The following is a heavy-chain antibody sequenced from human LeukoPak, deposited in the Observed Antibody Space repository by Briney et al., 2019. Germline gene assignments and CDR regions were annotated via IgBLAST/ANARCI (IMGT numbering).Heavy chain of an antibody. CDR3: ARVDKESGGSRDITPYYYYYGMDV. V-gene: IGHV6-1*01. D-gene: IGHD3-16*01. J-gene: IGHJ6*02. CDR1: GDSVSSNSAA. CDR2: TYYRSKWYN. Sequence: SQTLSLTCAISGDSVSSNSAAWNGIRQSPSRGLEWLGRTYYRSKWYNDYAVSVKSRITINPDTSKNQFSLQLNSVTPEDTAVYYCARVDKESGGSRDITPYYYYYGMDVWGQGTTVTVSS.